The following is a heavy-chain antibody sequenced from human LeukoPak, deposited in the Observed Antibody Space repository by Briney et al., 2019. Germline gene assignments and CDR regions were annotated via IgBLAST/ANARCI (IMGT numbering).Heavy chain of an antibody. CDR3: ARHFGMYSSSWRYPDY. CDR2: IYPGDSDT. J-gene: IGHJ4*02. CDR1: GYSFTSYW. D-gene: IGHD6-13*01. Sequence: GESLKISCKGSGYSFTSYWIGWVRQMPGKGLEWMGIIYPGDSDTRYSPSFQGQVTISADKSISTAYLQWSSLKASDTAMYYRARHFGMYSSSWRYPDYWGQGTLVTVSS. V-gene: IGHV5-51*01.